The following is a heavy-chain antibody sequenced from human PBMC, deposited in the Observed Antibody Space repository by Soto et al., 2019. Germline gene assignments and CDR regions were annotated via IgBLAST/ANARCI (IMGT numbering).Heavy chain of an antibody. J-gene: IGHJ4*02. D-gene: IGHD3-9*01. Sequence: GGSLRLSCAASGFTFSSYSMNWVRQAPGKGLEWVSYISSSSSTIYYAHSVKGRFTISRDNAKNSLYLQMNSLRAEDTAVYYCASAISLRYFDWLPQYSYDHFDYWGQGTLVTVSS. CDR3: ASAISLRYFDWLPQYSYDHFDY. CDR1: GFTFSSYS. V-gene: IGHV3-48*01. CDR2: ISSSSSTI.